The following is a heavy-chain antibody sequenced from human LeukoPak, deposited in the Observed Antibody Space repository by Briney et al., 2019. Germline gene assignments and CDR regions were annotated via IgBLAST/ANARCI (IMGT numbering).Heavy chain of an antibody. CDR3: AKDSGKLLGAFDI. Sequence: GGSLRLSCAASGFTFSSYAMSWVRQAPGKGLEWVSAISGSGGSTYYADSVKGRFTISRDNSKNTLYLQINSLRAEDTAVYYCAKDSGKLLGAFDIWGQGTMVTVSS. V-gene: IGHV3-23*01. J-gene: IGHJ3*02. CDR2: ISGSGGST. CDR1: GFTFSSYA. D-gene: IGHD1-26*01.